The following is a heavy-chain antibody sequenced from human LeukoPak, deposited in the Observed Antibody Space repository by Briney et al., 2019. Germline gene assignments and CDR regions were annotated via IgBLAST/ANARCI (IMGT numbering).Heavy chain of an antibody. CDR2: ISSSSSYI. Sequence: GGSLRLSCAASGFTFSCYSMNWVRQAPGKGLEWVSSISSSSSYIYYADSVKGRFTISRDNAKNSLYLQMNSLRAEDTAVYYCARLVAVAGHFDYWGQGTLVTVSS. CDR3: ARLVAVAGHFDY. D-gene: IGHD6-19*01. CDR1: GFTFSCYS. J-gene: IGHJ4*02. V-gene: IGHV3-21*01.